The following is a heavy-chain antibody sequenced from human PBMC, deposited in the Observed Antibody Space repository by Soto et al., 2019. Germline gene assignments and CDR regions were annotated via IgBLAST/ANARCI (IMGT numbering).Heavy chain of an antibody. CDR1: GGSMNTYY. CDR2: VYSSRST. CDR3: AAKPYNWNIWMVY. V-gene: IGHV4-59*12. D-gene: IGHD1-1*01. Sequence: PSETLSLTCTVSGGSMNTYYWSWIRQPPRKGLQWIGYVYSSRSTKYNPSLKSRVTMSVDTSKNHFSLSLRSVTAADTAVYYCAAKPYNWNIWMVYWGPGIMVTVSS. J-gene: IGHJ4*02.